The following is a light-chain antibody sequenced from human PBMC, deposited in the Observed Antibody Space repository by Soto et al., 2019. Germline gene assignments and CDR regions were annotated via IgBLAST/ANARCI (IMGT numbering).Light chain of an antibody. CDR3: AAWDDSLSGWV. V-gene: IGLV1-44*01. CDR1: SSNIGSNT. Sequence: QSVLTQTPSASGTPGQRVTISCSGSSSNIGSNTVNWYQQLPGTAPKLLIYSNNQRPSGVPDRFSGSKSGTSASLAISGLQSEEETDYYCAAWDDSLSGWVFGGGTKLTVL. J-gene: IGLJ3*02. CDR2: SNN.